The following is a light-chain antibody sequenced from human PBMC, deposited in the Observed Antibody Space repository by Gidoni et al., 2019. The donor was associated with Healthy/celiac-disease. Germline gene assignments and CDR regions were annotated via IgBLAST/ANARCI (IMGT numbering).Light chain of an antibody. CDR3: MQALQTPMYT. CDR2: LGS. CDR1: QSLLPSNGYNY. J-gene: IGKJ2*01. V-gene: IGKV2-28*01. Sequence: DVVMTQSPLSLPGTPGEPASIACRSSQSLLPSNGYNYLDWYLQKPGQSPQLLIYLGSNLAYGVADRFSGSRSGTDFTPKISRVEAEDVRVYYCMQALQTPMYTFGQGTKLEIK.